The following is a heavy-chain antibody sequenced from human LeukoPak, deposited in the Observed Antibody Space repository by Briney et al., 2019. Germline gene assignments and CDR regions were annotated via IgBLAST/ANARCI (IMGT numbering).Heavy chain of an antibody. CDR3: ATPWTVRNAFDI. Sequence: ASVKVSCKVSRYTLTELSMHWVRQAPGKGLEWMGGFDPEDGETIYAQKFQGRVTMTEDTSTDTAYMELSSLRSEDTAVYYCATPWTVRNAFDIWGQGTMVTVSS. CDR2: FDPEDGET. D-gene: IGHD3/OR15-3a*01. CDR1: RYTLTELS. V-gene: IGHV1-24*01. J-gene: IGHJ3*02.